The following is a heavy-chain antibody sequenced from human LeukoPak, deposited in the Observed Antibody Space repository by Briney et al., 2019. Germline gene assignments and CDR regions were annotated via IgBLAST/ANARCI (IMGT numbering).Heavy chain of an antibody. CDR2: IIPIFGTP. CDR3: ASPVIAAAGHGAFNI. Sequence: SVKVSCKASGGTFSSYAVNWVRQAPGQGLEWMGGIIPIFGTPDYAQKFQGRGTIIRDDSTSTAHMELSSLRSEDTAVYYCASPVIAAAGHGAFNIWGQGTMVTVSS. V-gene: IGHV1-69*05. CDR1: GGTFSSYA. D-gene: IGHD6-13*01. J-gene: IGHJ3*02.